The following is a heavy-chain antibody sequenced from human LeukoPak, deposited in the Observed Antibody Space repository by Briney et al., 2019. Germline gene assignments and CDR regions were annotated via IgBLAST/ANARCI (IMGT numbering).Heavy chain of an antibody. V-gene: IGHV1-24*01. J-gene: IGHJ6*02. D-gene: IGHD1-26*01. CDR1: GYTLTELS. CDR3: ATDTKGILVGAPYGYYYGMDV. Sequence: GASVKVSCKVSGYTLTELSMHWVRQAPGKGLEWMGGFDPEDGETIYAQKFQGRVTMTEDTSTDTAYMELSSLRSEDTAVYYCATDTKGILVGAPYGYYYGMDVWGQGITVTVSS. CDR2: FDPEDGET.